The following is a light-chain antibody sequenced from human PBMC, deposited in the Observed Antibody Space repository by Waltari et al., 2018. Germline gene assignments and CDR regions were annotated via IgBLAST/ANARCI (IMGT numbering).Light chain of an antibody. J-gene: IGKJ3*01. CDR2: EVS. CDR3: MQTLKFPFT. CDR1: QSLLHSDGKPY. V-gene: IGKV2D-29*01. Sequence: DIVMTQTPLSLSVTPGQSASISCRSSQSLLHSDGKPYLYWYLQRPGQPPHLLIYEVSNRFSGVPDRFSGIGSGTDFTLMISRVEAEDVGIYFCMQTLKFPFTFGPGTKVDI.